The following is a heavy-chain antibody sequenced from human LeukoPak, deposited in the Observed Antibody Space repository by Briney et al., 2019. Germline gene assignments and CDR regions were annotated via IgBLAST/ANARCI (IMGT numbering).Heavy chain of an antibody. D-gene: IGHD3-10*01. CDR2: IRSDGSDK. CDR1: GFTFSYYG. Sequence: GGSLRLSCVASGFTFSYYGIHWVRQAQGKGLEGVTFIRSDGSDKYYADSVKGRFTISRDNSKNTLYLQMNSLRAEDTAVYYCRCGSGTYSDVFDIWGQGTMVTVSS. CDR3: RCGSGTYSDVFDI. J-gene: IGHJ3*02. V-gene: IGHV3-30*02.